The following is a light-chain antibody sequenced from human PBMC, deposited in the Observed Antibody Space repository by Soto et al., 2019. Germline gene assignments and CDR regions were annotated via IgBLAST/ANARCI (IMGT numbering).Light chain of an antibody. V-gene: IGKV3-20*01. Sequence: DIVLTQSPGTVSLSPGKRATLSCRASQSISSSSLAWYQQKPGQAPRLLIYGASSRATGIPNRFSGSGSGTVFALTISRLEPEDFAVYYCQQYGRSPLTFGGGTKVEIK. CDR2: GAS. CDR3: QQYGRSPLT. CDR1: QSISSSS. J-gene: IGKJ4*01.